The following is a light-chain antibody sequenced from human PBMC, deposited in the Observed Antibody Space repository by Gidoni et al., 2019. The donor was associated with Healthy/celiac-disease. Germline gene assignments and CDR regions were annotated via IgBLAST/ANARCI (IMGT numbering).Light chain of an antibody. CDR2: KAS. Sequence: DIQMTQPPSTLSASVVDRVTITCRASQSIRSWLAWYQQKPGKAPKLLIYKASSLESGVPSRFSGSGSGTEFTLTISSLQPDDFATYYCQQYNSYSLTFGGGTKVEIK. CDR3: QQYNSYSLT. CDR1: QSIRSW. V-gene: IGKV1-5*03. J-gene: IGKJ4*01.